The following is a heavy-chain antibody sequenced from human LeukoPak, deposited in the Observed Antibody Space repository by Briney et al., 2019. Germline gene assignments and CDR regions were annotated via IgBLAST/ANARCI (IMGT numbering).Heavy chain of an antibody. CDR2: IIPMFGTA. CDR3: ARSRPYPEPGWFDP. J-gene: IGHJ5*02. D-gene: IGHD1-14*01. Sequence: LVKVSCKASGGTFSSYAISWVRQAPGQGLEWMGRIIPMFGTANYAQKFQGRVTITTDESTSTAYMELSSLRSEDTAVYYCARSRPYPEPGWFDPLGPGNPGHRLL. V-gene: IGHV1-69*05. CDR1: GGTFSSYA.